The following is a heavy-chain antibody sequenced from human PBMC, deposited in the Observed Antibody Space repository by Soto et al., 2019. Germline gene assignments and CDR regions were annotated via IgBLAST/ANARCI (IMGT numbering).Heavy chain of an antibody. CDR2: IYHSGSA. D-gene: IGHD3-10*01. CDR3: ARGGPDEESYPYYFDY. V-gene: IGHV4-31*03. CDR1: GGSISSGVYS. J-gene: IGHJ4*02. Sequence: SETLSLTCNVSGGSISSGVYSWTWIRQHPGKGLEWIGHIYHSGSAYYDPSLKSRLTISVDTSKNQFSLKLSSVTAADTAVYYCARGGPDEESYPYYFDYWGQGTLVTVSS.